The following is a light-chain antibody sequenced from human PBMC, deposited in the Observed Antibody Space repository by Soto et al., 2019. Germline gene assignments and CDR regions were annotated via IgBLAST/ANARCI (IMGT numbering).Light chain of an antibody. J-gene: IGKJ4*01. CDR1: QSISGW. V-gene: IGKV1-5*01. CDR3: QHYDTYYLA. Sequence: DIQMTQSPPTLSASVGDRVTITCRASQSISGWLAWYQQKPGKAPKLLIYDASSLVSGVPSRFSGSESGTEFTLTISSLQPDDFATYYCQHYDTYYLAFGRGTKADIX. CDR2: DAS.